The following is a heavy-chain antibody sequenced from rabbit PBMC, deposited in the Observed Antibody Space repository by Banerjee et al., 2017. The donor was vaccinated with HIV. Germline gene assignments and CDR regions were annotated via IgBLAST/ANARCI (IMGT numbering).Heavy chain of an antibody. CDR2: IGTSSGNI. Sequence: QSLEESGGDLVKPGASLTLTCTASGFSFSSSYYMCWVRQAPGKGLEWIAVIGTSSGNIYYASWVNGRFTISKTSSTTVTLQMTSLTDADTATYFCARDLHDGRGQALWGPGTLVTV. J-gene: IGHJ6*01. V-gene: IGHV1S40*01. CDR3: ARDLHDGRGQAL. CDR1: GFSFSSSYY. D-gene: IGHD4-2*01.